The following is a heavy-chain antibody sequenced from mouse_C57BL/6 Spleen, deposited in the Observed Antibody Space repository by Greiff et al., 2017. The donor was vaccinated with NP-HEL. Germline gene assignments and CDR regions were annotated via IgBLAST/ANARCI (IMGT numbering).Heavy chain of an antibody. V-gene: IGHV1-22*01. D-gene: IGHD1-1*01. CDR1: GYTFTDYN. J-gene: IGHJ1*03. CDR3: ARPVVASSWYFDV. CDR2: INPNNGGT. Sequence: VQLQQSGPELVKPGASVKMSCKASGYTFTDYNMHWVKQSHGKSLEWIGYINPNNGGTSYNQKFKGKATLTVNKSSSTAYMELRSLTSEDSAVYYCARPVVASSWYFDVWGTGTTVTVSS.